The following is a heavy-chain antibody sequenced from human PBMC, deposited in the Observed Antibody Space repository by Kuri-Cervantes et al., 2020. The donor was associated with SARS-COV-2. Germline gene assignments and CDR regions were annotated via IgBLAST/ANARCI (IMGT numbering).Heavy chain of an antibody. V-gene: IGHV1-2*02. CDR2: INPNSGGT. CDR3: ATTFAFLMGATYDY. D-gene: IGHD1-26*01. CDR1: GYTFTSYY. J-gene: IGHJ4*02. Sequence: ASVKVSCKASGYTFTSYYMHWVRQAPGQGLEWMGWINPNSGGTNYAQKFQGRVTMTRDTSISTAYMELSRLRSDDTAVYYCATTFAFLMGATYDYWGQGTLVTVSS.